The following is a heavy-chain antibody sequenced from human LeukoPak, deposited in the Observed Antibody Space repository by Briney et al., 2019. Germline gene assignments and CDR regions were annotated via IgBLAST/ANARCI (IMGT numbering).Heavy chain of an antibody. Sequence: SETLSLTCTVSGGSISSYYWSWIRQPPGTGLEWIGYIYYSGSTNYNPSLKSRVAISIDTSKNQFSLQLSSVTAADTAVYYCARGLSNAWEVQAYWGQGTLVTVSS. J-gene: IGHJ4*02. D-gene: IGHD1-26*01. CDR2: IYYSGST. CDR1: GGSISSYY. CDR3: ARGLSNAWEVQAY. V-gene: IGHV4-59*08.